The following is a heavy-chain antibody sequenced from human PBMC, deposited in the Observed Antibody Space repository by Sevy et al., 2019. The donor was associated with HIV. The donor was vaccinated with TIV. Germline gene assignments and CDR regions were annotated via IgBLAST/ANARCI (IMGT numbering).Heavy chain of an antibody. CDR3: ARISGSGTVGYYYGMDV. Sequence: SETLSLTCTVSGGSISSGGYYWSWIRQHPGKGLEWIGYIYYSGSTYYNPSLKSRVTISVDTSKNQFSLKLSSVTAADMAVYYCARISGSGTVGYYYGMDVWGQGTTVTVSS. CDR2: IYYSGST. D-gene: IGHD3-10*01. CDR1: GGSISSGGYY. V-gene: IGHV4-31*03. J-gene: IGHJ6*02.